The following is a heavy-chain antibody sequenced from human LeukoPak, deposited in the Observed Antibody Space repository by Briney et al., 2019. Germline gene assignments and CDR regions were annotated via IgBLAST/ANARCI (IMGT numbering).Heavy chain of an antibody. D-gene: IGHD3-10*01. Sequence: PSETLSLTCSVSGGSISSGGYYWSWIRQHPGKGLEWIGYIYYSGSTYYNPSLKSRVTISVDTSKNQFSLKLSSVTAADTAVYYCARTELLSYGSGRPFDYWGQGTLVTVSS. J-gene: IGHJ4*02. V-gene: IGHV4-31*03. CDR1: GGSISSGGYY. CDR3: ARTELLSYGSGRPFDY. CDR2: IYYSGST.